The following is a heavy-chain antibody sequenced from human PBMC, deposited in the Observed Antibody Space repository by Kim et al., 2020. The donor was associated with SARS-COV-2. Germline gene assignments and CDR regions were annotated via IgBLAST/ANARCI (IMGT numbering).Heavy chain of an antibody. J-gene: IGHJ5*02. V-gene: IGHV3-9*01. CDR3: AKGVRYDYVWGSYPNWFDP. CDR1: GFTFDDYA. Sequence: GGSLRLSCAASGFTFDDYAMHWVRQAPGKGLEWVSGISWNSGSIGYADSVKGRFTISRDNAKNSLYLQMNSLRAEDTALYYCAKGVRYDYVWGSYPNWFDPWGQGTLVTVSS. CDR2: ISWNSGSI. D-gene: IGHD3-16*01.